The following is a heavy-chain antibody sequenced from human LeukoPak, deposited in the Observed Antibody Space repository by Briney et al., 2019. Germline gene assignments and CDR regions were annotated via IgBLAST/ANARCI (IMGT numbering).Heavy chain of an antibody. D-gene: IGHD2-21*02. CDR3: ARVAVVTATLFDY. CDR1: GGSISSGGYS. V-gene: IGHV4-31*03. Sequence: PSQTLSLTCTLSGGSISSGGYSWSWIRQHPGKGLEWLGYIYYSGSTYYNPSLKSRVTISVDTSKNQFSLKLSSVTAADTAVYYCARVAVVTATLFDYWGQGTLVTVSS. J-gene: IGHJ4*02. CDR2: IYYSGST.